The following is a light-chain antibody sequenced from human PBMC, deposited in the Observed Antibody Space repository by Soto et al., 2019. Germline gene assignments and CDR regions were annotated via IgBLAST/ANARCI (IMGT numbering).Light chain of an antibody. CDR2: DVS. J-gene: IGLJ1*01. CDR3: SSYAGTSTRYV. CDR1: SSDIGNYNS. Sequence: QSALTQPRSVSGSPGQSVTISCTGTSSDIGNYNSVSWYQQHPGKAPKLMIYDVSKRPSGVPDRFSGSKSGNTASLTISGLQPEDEADYYCSSYAGTSTRYVFGTGTKV. V-gene: IGLV2-11*01.